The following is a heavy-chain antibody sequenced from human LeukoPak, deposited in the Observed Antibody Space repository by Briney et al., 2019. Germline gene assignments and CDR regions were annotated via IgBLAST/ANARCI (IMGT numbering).Heavy chain of an antibody. CDR1: GYTFTSYA. J-gene: IGHJ4*02. CDR2: INAGNGNT. CDR3: ARAWGYSYGYWS. V-gene: IGHV1-3*01. Sequence: GASVKVSSKASGYTFTSYAMHWVRQAPGQRLEWMGWINAGNGNTKYSQKFQGRVTITRDTSASTAYMELSSLRSEDTAVYYCARAWGYSYGYWSWGQGTLVTVSS. D-gene: IGHD5-18*01.